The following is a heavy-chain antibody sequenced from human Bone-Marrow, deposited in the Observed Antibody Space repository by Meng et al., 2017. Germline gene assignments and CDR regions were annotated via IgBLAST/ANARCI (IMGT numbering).Heavy chain of an antibody. J-gene: IGHJ4*02. V-gene: IGHV3-23*01. Sequence: GGSLRLSCAASGLMFSNYAMTWVRQAPGKGLEWVSTISGNADGTYYADSVKGRFTISRDNAKNSLYLQMNSLRAEDTAVYYCARDSGGDDYWGQGTLVTVSS. CDR2: ISGNADGT. D-gene: IGHD2-21*02. CDR1: GLMFSNYA. CDR3: ARDSGGDDY.